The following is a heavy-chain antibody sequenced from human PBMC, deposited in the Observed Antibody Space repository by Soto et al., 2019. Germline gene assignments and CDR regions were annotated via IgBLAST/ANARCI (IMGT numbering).Heavy chain of an antibody. D-gene: IGHD4-17*01. CDR3: ARDPPTTVTAWFDP. V-gene: IGHV1-69*06. J-gene: IGHJ5*02. Sequence: ASVKVSCKASGGTFSSYAISWVRQAPGQGLEWMGGIIPIFGTANYAQKFQGRVTITADKSTSTAYMELSSLRSEDTAVYYCARDPPTTVTAWFDPWGQGTLVTVSS. CDR2: IIPIFGTA. CDR1: GGTFSSYA.